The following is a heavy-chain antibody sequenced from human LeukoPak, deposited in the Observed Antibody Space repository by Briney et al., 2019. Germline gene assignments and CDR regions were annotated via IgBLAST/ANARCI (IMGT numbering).Heavy chain of an antibody. CDR1: GYTFTNYY. J-gene: IGHJ4*02. D-gene: IGHD6-13*01. V-gene: IGHV1-46*01. CDR3: ARGYRAAVAGHDY. Sequence: ASVKVSCKASGYTFTNYYLHWVRQAPGQGLEWMGVIDPSGGSTTYAQKFQGRVTMTRDTSTTTVYMELTSLRSEDTAVYYCARGYRAAVAGHDYWGQGTLVTVSS. CDR2: IDPSGGST.